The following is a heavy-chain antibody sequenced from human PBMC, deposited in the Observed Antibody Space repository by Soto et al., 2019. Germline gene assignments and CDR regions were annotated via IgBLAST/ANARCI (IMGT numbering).Heavy chain of an antibody. CDR2: IYYSGST. J-gene: IGHJ4*02. V-gene: IGHV4-31*03. CDR1: GGSIISSDGYH. D-gene: IGHD3-9*01. Sequence: SETLSLTCTVSGGSIISSDGYHWSWIRQHPGKGLEWIGYIYYSGSTYYNPSLKSRVTISVDTSKNQFSLKLSSVTAADTAVYYCAREHFYEQYYDILTGYSYFDYWGQGTLVTVSS. CDR3: AREHFYEQYYDILTGYSYFDY.